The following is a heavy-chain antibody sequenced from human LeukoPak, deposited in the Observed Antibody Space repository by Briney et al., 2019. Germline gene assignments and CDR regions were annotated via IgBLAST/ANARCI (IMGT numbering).Heavy chain of an antibody. CDR2: INPNSGDT. CDR3: ARVPPRVYDSSGSPSGGGVFDP. J-gene: IGHJ5*02. Sequence: GASVKVSCKASGYIFTGYYMHWVRQAPGQGLEWMGWINPNSGDTNYAQKFQGRVTMTRDTSISTAYMELSSLRSEDTAVYYCARVPPRVYDSSGSPSGGGVFDPWGQGTLVTVSS. CDR1: GYIFTGYY. V-gene: IGHV1-2*02. D-gene: IGHD3-22*01.